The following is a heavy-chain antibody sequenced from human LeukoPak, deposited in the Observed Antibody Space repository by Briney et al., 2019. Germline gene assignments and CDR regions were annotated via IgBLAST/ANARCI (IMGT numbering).Heavy chain of an antibody. J-gene: IGHJ4*02. CDR2: INPSGGST. CDR1: GYTFTGYY. V-gene: IGHV1-46*01. CDR3: ARDSLLYYYDSSGYFSFDY. Sequence: GASVKVSCKASGYTFTGYYMHWVRQAPGQGLEWMGIINPSGGSTSYAQKFQGRVTMTRDTSTSTVYMELSSLRSEDTAVYYCARDSLLYYYDSSGYFSFDYWGQGTLVTVSS. D-gene: IGHD3-22*01.